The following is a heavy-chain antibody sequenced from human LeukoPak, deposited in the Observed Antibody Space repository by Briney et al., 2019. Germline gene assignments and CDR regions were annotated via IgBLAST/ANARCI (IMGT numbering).Heavy chain of an antibody. J-gene: IGHJ5*02. CDR2: INHSGST. V-gene: IGHV4-34*01. CDR1: SGSFSGYY. CDR3: ARHRELRYFDWFRTGFDP. D-gene: IGHD3-9*01. Sequence: SETLSLTCAVYSGSFSGYYWSWIRQPPGKGLEWIGEINHSGSTNYNPSLKSRVTISVDTSKNQFSLKLSSVTAADTAVYYCARHRELRYFDWFRTGFDPWGQGTLVTVSS.